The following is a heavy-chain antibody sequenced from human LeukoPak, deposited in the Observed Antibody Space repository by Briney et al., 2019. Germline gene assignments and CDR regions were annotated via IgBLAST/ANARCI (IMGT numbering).Heavy chain of an antibody. CDR3: AKDRGAVAEPEYFQH. Sequence: GGSLRLSCAASGFTFSSYAMSWVRLAPGKGLEWVSAISGSGGSTYYTDSVKGRFTISRDNSKNTLYLQMSSLRAEDTAVYYCAKDRGAVAEPEYFQHWGQGTLVTVSS. D-gene: IGHD6-19*01. CDR1: GFTFSSYA. J-gene: IGHJ1*01. V-gene: IGHV3-23*01. CDR2: ISGSGGST.